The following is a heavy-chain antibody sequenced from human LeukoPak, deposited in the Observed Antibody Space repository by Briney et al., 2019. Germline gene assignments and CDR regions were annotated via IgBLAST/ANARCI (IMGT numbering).Heavy chain of an antibody. CDR2: ISAYNGNT. CDR3: ARESIVVVVAANSPSDYYYCGMDV. CDR1: GYTFTSYG. J-gene: IGHJ6*02. Sequence: ASVKVSCKASGYTFTSYGISWVRQAPGQGLEWMGWISAYNGNTNYAQKFQGRVTITADKSTSTAYMELSSLRSEDTAVYYCARESIVVVVAANSPSDYYYCGMDVWGQGTTVTVSS. V-gene: IGHV1-18*01. D-gene: IGHD2-15*01.